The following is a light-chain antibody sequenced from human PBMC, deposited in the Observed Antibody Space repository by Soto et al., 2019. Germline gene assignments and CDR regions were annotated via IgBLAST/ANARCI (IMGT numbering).Light chain of an antibody. V-gene: IGKV1-39*01. CDR1: QSISSY. Sequence: DILMTQSPTSVSVSLGDRVTXTCRASQSISSYLNWYQQKPAKGPELLIYTASSLQSGVPSNSSGSGTGAEFTLTISGMRPDDFATYFWQHYSTYHWLTFGRGTKVD. J-gene: IGKJ3*01. CDR2: TAS. CDR3: QHYSTYHWLT.